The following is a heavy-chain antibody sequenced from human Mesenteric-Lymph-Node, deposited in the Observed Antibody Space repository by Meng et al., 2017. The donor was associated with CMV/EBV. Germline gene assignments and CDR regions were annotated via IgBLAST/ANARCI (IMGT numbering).Heavy chain of an antibody. V-gene: IGHV4-34*01. CDR3: AKGSTIFGVVIPDYFDY. CDR1: GGSFSDFY. Sequence: SETLSLTCAVYGGSFSDFYWTWIRQPPGKGLEWIGEINRSGRTNYNPSLKSRVTISVDTSKNQFSLKLSSVTAADTAVYYCAKGSTIFGVVIPDYFDYWGQGTLVTVSS. CDR2: INRSGRT. D-gene: IGHD3-3*01. J-gene: IGHJ4*02.